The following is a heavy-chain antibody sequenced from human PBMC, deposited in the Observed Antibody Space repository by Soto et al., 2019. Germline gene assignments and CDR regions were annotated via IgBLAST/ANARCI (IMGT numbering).Heavy chain of an antibody. V-gene: IGHV1-46*03. D-gene: IGHD5-18*01. CDR2: INPSGGST. CDR1: GYTFTSYY. CDR3: AREDTAIGAPYYYYYMDV. Sequence: ASVKVSCKASGYTFTSYYMHWVRQAPGQGLEWMGIINPSGGSTSYAQKFQGRVTMTRDRSTSTVYMELSSLRSEDTAVYYCAREDTAIGAPYYYYYMDVWGKATTVTVSS. J-gene: IGHJ6*03.